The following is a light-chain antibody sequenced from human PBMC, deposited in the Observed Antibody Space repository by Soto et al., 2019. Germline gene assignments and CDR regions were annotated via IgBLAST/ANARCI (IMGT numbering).Light chain of an antibody. V-gene: IGKV1-8*01. J-gene: IGKJ2*01. Sequence: ALRMTQSPSSFSASTGDRVTITCRASQGISSYLAWYQQKPGKAPKLLIYAASTLQSGVPSRFRGSGSGTDFTLTISCLQSEDFEPYYCQQYYSYPYTFGQGTKVDIK. CDR3: QQYYSYPYT. CDR1: QGISSY. CDR2: AAS.